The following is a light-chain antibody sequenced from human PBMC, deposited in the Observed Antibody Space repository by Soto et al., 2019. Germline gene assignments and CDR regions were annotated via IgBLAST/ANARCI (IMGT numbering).Light chain of an antibody. J-gene: IGLJ3*02. Sequence: QSVLTQPPSVSGAPGQRVTISCTGSSSNIGAGYDVHWYQQLPGTAPKLLIYGNSHRPSGVPDRFSGSKSVTSASLAITGHQAEDEADYYFQSYDSRLSGVFGVGTNLNV. V-gene: IGLV1-40*01. CDR1: SSNIGAGYD. CDR2: GNS. CDR3: QSYDSRLSGV.